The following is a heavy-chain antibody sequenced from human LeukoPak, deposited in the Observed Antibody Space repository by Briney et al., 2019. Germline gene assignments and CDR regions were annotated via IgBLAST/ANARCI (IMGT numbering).Heavy chain of an antibody. CDR3: VGGYDPHY. Sequence: GGSLRLSCAASGFTFSNFWMHWVRQAPGKGLVWVSRINSDRSDTSYADSVKGRLTISRDNAKNTLYLQMNSLRAEDTAIYYCVGGYDPHYWGQGTLVTVSS. J-gene: IGHJ4*02. D-gene: IGHD2-8*02. CDR1: GFTFSNFW. CDR2: INSDRSDT. V-gene: IGHV3-74*01.